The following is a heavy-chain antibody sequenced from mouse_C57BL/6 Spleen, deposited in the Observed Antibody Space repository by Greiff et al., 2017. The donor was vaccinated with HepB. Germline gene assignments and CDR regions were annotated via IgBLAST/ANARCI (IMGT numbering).Heavy chain of an antibody. CDR3: ARSFTTGYAMDY. J-gene: IGHJ4*01. CDR1: GYSFTGYY. Sequence: VQLKQSGPELVKPGASVKISCKASGYSFTGYYMNWVKQSPEKSLEWIGEINPSTGGTTYNQKFKAKATLTVDKSSSTAYMQLKSLTSEDSAVYYCARSFTTGYAMDYWGQGTSVTVSS. CDR2: INPSTGGT. V-gene: IGHV1-42*01. D-gene: IGHD1-1*01.